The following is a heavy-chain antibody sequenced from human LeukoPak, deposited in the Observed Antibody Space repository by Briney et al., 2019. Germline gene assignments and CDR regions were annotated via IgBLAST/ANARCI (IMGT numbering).Heavy chain of an antibody. Sequence: GGSLRLSCAASGFTFSSYAMSWVRQAPGKGLEWVSAISGSGGSTYYADSVKGRFTISRDNSKNTLYLQMNSLRAEDTAVYYCAKKVVGYSYGYYFDYWGQGTLVTVSS. CDR2: ISGSGGST. J-gene: IGHJ4*02. V-gene: IGHV3-23*01. CDR3: AKKVVGYSYGYYFDY. D-gene: IGHD5-18*01. CDR1: GFTFSSYA.